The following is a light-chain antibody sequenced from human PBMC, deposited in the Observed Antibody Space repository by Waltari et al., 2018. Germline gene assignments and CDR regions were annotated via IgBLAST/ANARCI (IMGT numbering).Light chain of an antibody. V-gene: IGKV3-11*01. CDR3: QHHSSWPLT. CDR2: DAS. J-gene: IGKJ4*01. Sequence: EIVLTQSPANLALSPGERAHPPRRASPSVSNYLAWYQQKPGQSPRLLIYDASSRATGIPARFSASGSGTDFTLTISSLEPEDFAVYYCQHHSSWPLTFGEGTKVEIK. CDR1: PSVSNY.